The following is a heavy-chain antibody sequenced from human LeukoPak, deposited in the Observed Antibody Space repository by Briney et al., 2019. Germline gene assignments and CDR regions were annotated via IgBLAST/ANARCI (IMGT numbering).Heavy chain of an antibody. V-gene: IGHV1-18*01. D-gene: IGHD2-2*01. CDR3: ARDLHIAVVPAAIVY. Sequence: ASVKVSCKASGYTFTSYGISWVRQAPGQGLEWMGWISAYNGNTNYAQKLQGRGTMTTDTSTSTAYMELRSLRSDDTAVYYCARDLHIAVVPAAIVYWGQGTLVTVSS. CDR1: GYTFTSYG. J-gene: IGHJ4*02. CDR2: ISAYNGNT.